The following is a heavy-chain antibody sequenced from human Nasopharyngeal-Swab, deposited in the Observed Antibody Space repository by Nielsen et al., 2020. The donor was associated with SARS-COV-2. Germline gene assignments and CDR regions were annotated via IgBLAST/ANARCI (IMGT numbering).Heavy chain of an antibody. Sequence: WIRQPPGTGLEWIGYIYYSGSTNYNPSLKSRVTISVDTSKNQFSLKLSSVTAADMAVYYCARDQRSGWFDAFDIWGQGTMVTVSS. J-gene: IGHJ3*02. CDR2: IYYSGST. D-gene: IGHD6-19*01. V-gene: IGHV4-59*01. CDR3: ARDQRSGWFDAFDI.